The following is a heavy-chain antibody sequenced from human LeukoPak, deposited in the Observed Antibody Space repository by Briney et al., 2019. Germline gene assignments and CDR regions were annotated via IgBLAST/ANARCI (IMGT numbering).Heavy chain of an antibody. CDR3: ARDLLVGATEDAFDI. D-gene: IGHD1-26*01. CDR1: GYTFTGYY. CDR2: INPNSGGT. Sequence: ASVKASCKASGYTFTGYYMHWVRQAPGQGLEWMGWINPNSGGTNYAQKFQGRVTMTRDTSISTACMELSRLRSDDTAVYYCARDLLVGATEDAFDIWGQGTMVTVSS. V-gene: IGHV1-2*02. J-gene: IGHJ3*02.